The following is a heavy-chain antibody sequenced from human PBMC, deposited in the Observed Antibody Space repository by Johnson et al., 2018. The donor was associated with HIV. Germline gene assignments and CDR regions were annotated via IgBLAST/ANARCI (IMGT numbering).Heavy chain of an antibody. Sequence: VQLVESGGGLVQPGGSLRLSCAASGFTFDDYGMSWVRQAPGKGLEWVSGINWNGGSTGYADSVKGRFTISRDNSKNTLYLQMNSLRAEDTAVYYCAREGAPSARDFGAFDIWGQGTMVTVSS. CDR3: AREGAPSARDFGAFDI. D-gene: IGHD1-26*01. V-gene: IGHV3-20*04. J-gene: IGHJ3*02. CDR2: INWNGGST. CDR1: GFTFDDYG.